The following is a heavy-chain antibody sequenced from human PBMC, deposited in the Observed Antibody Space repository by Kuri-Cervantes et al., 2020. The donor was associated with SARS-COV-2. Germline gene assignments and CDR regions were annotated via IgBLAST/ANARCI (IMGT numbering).Heavy chain of an antibody. V-gene: IGHV1-2*02. Sequence: ASVKVSCKASGYTFTGYYMHWVRQAPGQGLEWMGWINPNSGGTNYAQKFQGRVTMTRDTSISTAYMELSRLRSEDTAVYYCAREIPAAMGTNWFDPWGQGTLVTVSS. D-gene: IGHD2-2*01. J-gene: IGHJ5*02. CDR3: AREIPAAMGTNWFDP. CDR1: GYTFTGYY. CDR2: INPNSGGT.